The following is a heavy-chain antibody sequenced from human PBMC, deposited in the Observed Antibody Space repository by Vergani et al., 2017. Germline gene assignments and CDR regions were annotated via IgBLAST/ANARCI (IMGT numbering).Heavy chain of an antibody. D-gene: IGHD6-13*01. CDR1: GFTFSSYG. CDR3: AKDGSWRKYYFDY. V-gene: IGHV3-30*18. J-gene: IGHJ4*02. CDR2: ISSDGSNK. Sequence: QVQLVESGGGVVQPGRSLRLSCAASGFTFSSYGMHWVRQAPGKGLGWVAVISSDGSNKYYADSVKGRFTISRDNSKNTLYLQMNSLRAEDTAVCYCAKDGSWRKYYFDYWGQGTLVTVSS.